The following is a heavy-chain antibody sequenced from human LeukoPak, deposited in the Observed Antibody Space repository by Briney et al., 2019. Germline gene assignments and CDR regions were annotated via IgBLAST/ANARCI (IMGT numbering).Heavy chain of an antibody. J-gene: IGHJ3*02. CDR2: INPSGGST. CDR1: GYTFTSYY. V-gene: IGHV1-46*01. Sequence: ASVKVSCKASGYTFTSYYMHWVRQAPGQGLEWMGIINPSGGSTNYAQKFQGRVTMTRDTSTSTVYMELSSLRSEDTAVYYCARDPDYGGSPGAFDIWGQGTMVTVSS. CDR3: ARDPDYGGSPGAFDI. D-gene: IGHD4-23*01.